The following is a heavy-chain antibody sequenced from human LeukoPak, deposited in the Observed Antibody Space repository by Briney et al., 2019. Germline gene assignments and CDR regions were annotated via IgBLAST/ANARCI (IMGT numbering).Heavy chain of an antibody. CDR3: ARDRDFWSGSDYYYYGMDV. CDR1: GYTFTSYG. D-gene: IGHD3-3*01. Sequence: ASVKVSCKASGYTFTSYGISWVRQAPGQGLEWMGWISAYNGNTNYAQKLQGRVTMTTDTSTSTAYMELRSPRSEDTAVYYCARDRDFWSGSDYYYYGMDVWGQGTTVTVSS. V-gene: IGHV1-18*01. CDR2: ISAYNGNT. J-gene: IGHJ6*02.